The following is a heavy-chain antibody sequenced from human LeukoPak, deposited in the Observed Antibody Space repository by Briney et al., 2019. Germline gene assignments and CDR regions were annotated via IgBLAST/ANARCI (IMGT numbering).Heavy chain of an antibody. CDR2: IKQDGSEK. D-gene: IGHD2/OR15-2a*01. Sequence: QTGGSLRLSCAASGFPFSSYWMTWVRQAPGKGLEWVANIKQDGSEKYYVDSVKGRFTISRDNAKNSLYVQMNSLRAEDTAVFYCARDNRNYYYYMDVWGKGTTVTVSS. CDR3: ARDNRNYYYYMDV. CDR1: GFPFSSYW. J-gene: IGHJ6*03. V-gene: IGHV3-7*01.